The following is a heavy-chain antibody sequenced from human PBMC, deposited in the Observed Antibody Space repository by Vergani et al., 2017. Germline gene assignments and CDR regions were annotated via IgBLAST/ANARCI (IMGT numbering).Heavy chain of an antibody. CDR2: ISSSSSYI. CDR1: GFTFSSYS. V-gene: IGHV3-21*01. Sequence: EVQLVESGGGLVKPGGSLRLSCAASGFTFSSYSMNWVRQAPGKGLEWVSSISSSSSYIYYADSVKGRLTISRDNAKNSLYLQMNSLRAEDTAVYYCATDYGGVDAFDIWGQGTMVTVSS. CDR3: ATDYGGVDAFDI. D-gene: IGHD4-23*01. J-gene: IGHJ3*02.